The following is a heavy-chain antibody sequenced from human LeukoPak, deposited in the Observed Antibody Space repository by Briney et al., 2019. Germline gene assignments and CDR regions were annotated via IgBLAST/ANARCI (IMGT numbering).Heavy chain of an antibody. CDR3: ARGRGSNNWNYGEDY. Sequence: SVKVSCKASGGTFSSYAISWVRQAPGQGLEWMGRIIPIFGIANYAQKFQGRATITADKSMSTAYMELSSLRSEDTAVYYCARGRGSNNWNYGEDYWGQGTLVTVSS. CDR2: IIPIFGIA. J-gene: IGHJ4*02. CDR1: GGTFSSYA. V-gene: IGHV1-69*04. D-gene: IGHD1-7*01.